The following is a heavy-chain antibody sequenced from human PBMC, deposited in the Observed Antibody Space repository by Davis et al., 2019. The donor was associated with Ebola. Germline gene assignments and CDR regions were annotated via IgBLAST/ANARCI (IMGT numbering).Heavy chain of an antibody. CDR3: ARVQDSLAGAFFDY. V-gene: IGHV3-74*01. D-gene: IGHD2-15*01. CDR2: INSDGSST. CDR1: GFTFSSYW. J-gene: IGHJ4*02. Sequence: GESLKISCAASGFTFSSYWMHWVRQAPGKGLVWVSRINSDGSSTSYADSVKGRFTISRDNAKNSLYLQMNSLRAEDTAVYYCARVQDSLAGAFFDYWGQGTLVTVSS.